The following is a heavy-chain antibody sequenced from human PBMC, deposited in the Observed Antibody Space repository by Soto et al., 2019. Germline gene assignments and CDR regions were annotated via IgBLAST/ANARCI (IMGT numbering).Heavy chain of an antibody. J-gene: IGHJ4*02. CDR1: RGPFRCYA. CDR3: ARDPTSDCCCYYTLDY. D-gene: IGHD2-21*01. V-gene: IGHV1-69*13. CDR2: IMPIFCTA. Sequence: SVQVSCKATRGPFRCYAIRWLRQAPEPGNEGMGGIMPIFCTANYPQMFQGRVTITADEYTSTAYMELSGLRSEDTDEYYRARDPTSDCCCYYTLDYWGQGTLVTVSS.